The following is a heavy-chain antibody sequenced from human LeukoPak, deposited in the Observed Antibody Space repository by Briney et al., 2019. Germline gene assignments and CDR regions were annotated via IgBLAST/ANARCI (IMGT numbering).Heavy chain of an antibody. CDR3: ARGRDGYKIPIDY. Sequence: SETLSLTCTVSGGSISSHYWSWIRQPPGKALEWIGYIYYSGSTNYNPSLKSRVTISVDTSKNQFSLKLSSVTAADTAVYYCARGRDGYKIPIDYWGQGTLVTVSS. V-gene: IGHV4-59*11. CDR1: GGSISSHY. CDR2: IYYSGST. D-gene: IGHD5-24*01. J-gene: IGHJ4*02.